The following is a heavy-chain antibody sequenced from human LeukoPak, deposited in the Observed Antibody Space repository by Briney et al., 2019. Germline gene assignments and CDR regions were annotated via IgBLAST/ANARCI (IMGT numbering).Heavy chain of an antibody. CDR3: ARVPGNSRTYYYYGMDV. V-gene: IGHV3-74*01. CDR1: GFTFSSYW. Sequence: PGGSLRLSCAASGFTFSSYWMHWVRQAPGEGLVWVSRINSDGSSTSYADSVKGRFTISRDNAKNTLYLQMNSLRAEDTAVYYCARVPGNSRTYYYYGMDVWGQGTTVTVSS. J-gene: IGHJ6*02. D-gene: IGHD4-23*01. CDR2: INSDGSST.